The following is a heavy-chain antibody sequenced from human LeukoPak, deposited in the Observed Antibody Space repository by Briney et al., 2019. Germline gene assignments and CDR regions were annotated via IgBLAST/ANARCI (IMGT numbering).Heavy chain of an antibody. CDR2: IIPILGIA. CDR1: GGTFSSYT. CDR3: ARDPMATTPSDF. Sequence: ASVKVSCKASGGTFSSYTISWVRQAPGQGLEWMGRIIPILGIANYAQKLQGRVTITADKSTSTAYMELSSLRSEDTAVCYCARDPMATTPSDFWGQGTLVTVSS. V-gene: IGHV1-69*04. J-gene: IGHJ4*02. D-gene: IGHD5-24*01.